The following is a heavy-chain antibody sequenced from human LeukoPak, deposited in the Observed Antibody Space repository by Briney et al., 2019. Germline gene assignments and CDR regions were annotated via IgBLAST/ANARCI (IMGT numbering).Heavy chain of an antibody. CDR1: GGSISSGGYY. D-gene: IGHD6-6*01. J-gene: IGHJ6*02. CDR3: ARDLRSSSYYYYGMDV. CDR2: IYYSGST. Sequence: TLSLTCTVSGGSISSGGYYWSRIRQHPGKGLEWIGYIYYSGSTYYNPSLKSRVTISVDTSKNQFSLKLSSVTAADTAVYYCARDLRSSSYYYYGMDVWGQGTTVTVSS. V-gene: IGHV4-31*03.